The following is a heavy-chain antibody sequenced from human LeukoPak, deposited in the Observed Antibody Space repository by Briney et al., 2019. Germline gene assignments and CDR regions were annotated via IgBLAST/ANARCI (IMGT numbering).Heavy chain of an antibody. D-gene: IGHD6-19*01. CDR2: IIPIFGTA. V-gene: IGHV1-69*05. CDR3: AKSSGWYNWFDP. J-gene: IGHJ5*02. CDR1: GGTFSSYA. Sequence: ASVTVSCKASGGTFSSYASSWVRQAPGQGLEWMGRIIPIFGTANYAQKFQGRVTITTDESTRTAYMELSSLRSEDTAVYYCAKSSGWYNWFDPWGQGTLVTVSS.